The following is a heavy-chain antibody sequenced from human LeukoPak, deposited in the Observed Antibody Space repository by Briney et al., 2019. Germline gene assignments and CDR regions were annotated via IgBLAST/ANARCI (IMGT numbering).Heavy chain of an antibody. CDR1: GFTFSSYS. Sequence: GGSLRLSCAASGFTFSSYSMNWVRQAPGKGLEWVAFIRSDGSNKYYADSVKGRFIISRDNSKNTLYLQMNSLSAEDTAVYYCAKGPWKQQLGEFDYWGQGTLVTVSS. D-gene: IGHD6-13*01. CDR3: AKGPWKQQLGEFDY. V-gene: IGHV3-30*02. J-gene: IGHJ4*02. CDR2: IRSDGSNK.